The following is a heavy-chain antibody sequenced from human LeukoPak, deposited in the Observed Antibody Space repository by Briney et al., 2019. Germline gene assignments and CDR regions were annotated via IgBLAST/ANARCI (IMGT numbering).Heavy chain of an antibody. CDR1: GFTFSSYG. Sequence: QSGGSLRLSCAASGFTFSSYGMHWVRQAPGKGLEWVAVIWYDGSNKYYADSVKGRFTISRDNSKNTLYLQMNSLRAEDTAVYYCARVEQQQLYGFDYWGQGTLVTVSS. CDR2: IWYDGSNK. D-gene: IGHD6-13*01. J-gene: IGHJ4*02. CDR3: ARVEQQQLYGFDY. V-gene: IGHV3-33*01.